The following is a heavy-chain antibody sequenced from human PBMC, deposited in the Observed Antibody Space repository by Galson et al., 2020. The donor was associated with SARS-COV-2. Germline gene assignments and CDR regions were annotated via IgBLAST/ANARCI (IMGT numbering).Heavy chain of an antibody. CDR1: DFTFSIYG. V-gene: IGHV3-30*18. CDR2: TSYDGNTK. J-gene: IGHJ6*02. Sequence: QLGESLKISCAASDFTFSIYGTHWVRQAPGKGLEWVAVTSYDGNTKFYADSVKGRFSISRDTSNTLYLQMNSLRTEDTGVYYCAKDPWGPYGSGTYTGMDVWAQGTTVTVSS. D-gene: IGHD3-10*01. CDR3: AKDPWGPYGSGTYTGMDV.